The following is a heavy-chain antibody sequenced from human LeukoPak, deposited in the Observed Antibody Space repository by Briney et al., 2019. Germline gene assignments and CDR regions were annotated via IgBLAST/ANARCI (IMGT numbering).Heavy chain of an antibody. CDR3: ARLRRGVDTADSFHAFDI. CDR2: IYHSGST. D-gene: IGHD5-18*01. V-gene: IGHV4-30-2*01. J-gene: IGHJ3*02. CDR1: GGSISSGGYS. Sequence: SETLSLTCAVSGGSISSGGYSWSWIRQPPGKGLEWIGYIYHSGSTYYNPSLKSRVTISVDRSKNQFSLKLSSVTAADTAVYYCARLRRGVDTADSFHAFDIWGQGTMVTVSS.